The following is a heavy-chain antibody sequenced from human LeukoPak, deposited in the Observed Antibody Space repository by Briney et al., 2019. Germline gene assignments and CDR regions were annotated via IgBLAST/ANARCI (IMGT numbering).Heavy chain of an antibody. D-gene: IGHD1-20*01. J-gene: IGHJ3*02. Sequence: GGSLGLSCAASGFTFEDYAMHWVRQAPGKGLEGVSGISWNSCSRGYADSVKGRFTISSDTAKNALYLQMNSLRAEDAALYYCAKFDNWLHAFDIWGQGTMVTVSS. CDR3: AKFDNWLHAFDI. CDR2: ISWNSCSR. CDR1: GFTFEDYA. V-gene: IGHV3-9*01.